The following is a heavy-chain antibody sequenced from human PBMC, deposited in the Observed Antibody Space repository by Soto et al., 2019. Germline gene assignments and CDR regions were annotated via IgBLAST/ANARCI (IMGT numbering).Heavy chain of an antibody. J-gene: IGHJ4*02. D-gene: IGHD1-7*01. CDR3: AEEGSMLTGPTSSIYDLDY. CDR1: GFTFGSYA. Sequence: EVQLLEPGGGLVQPGGPLRLSCAASGFTFGSYAMSWVRQAPGKGLEWVSAIRGSAGDTYYANFVKGRFTISRDNSKKTLYLQINSLRPEDTAVYYCAEEGSMLTGPTSSIYDLDYWSKGTVVTVTS. V-gene: IGHV3-23*01. CDR2: IRGSAGDT.